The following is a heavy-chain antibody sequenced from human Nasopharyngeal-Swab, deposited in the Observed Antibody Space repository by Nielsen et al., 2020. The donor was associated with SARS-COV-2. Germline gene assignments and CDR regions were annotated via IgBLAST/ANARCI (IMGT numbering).Heavy chain of an antibody. CDR2: INTDGRRT. J-gene: IGHJ4*02. CDR1: GFSFSPFF. D-gene: IGHD4-23*01. CDR3: ARDLGGFGGY. V-gene: IGHV3-74*01. Sequence: GGSLRLSCAASGFSFSPFFMHWVRQVPGEGLVWVSRINTDGRRTNYAESVKGRFAISRDNVKNMLYLQMNNLRPEDTAVYYCARDLGGFGGYWGQGTLATVSS.